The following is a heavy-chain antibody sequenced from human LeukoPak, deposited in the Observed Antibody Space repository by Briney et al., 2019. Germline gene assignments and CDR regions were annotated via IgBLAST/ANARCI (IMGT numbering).Heavy chain of an antibody. CDR2: INHSGST. CDR3: ARNGHYSMDY. Sequence: PSETLSLTCAVYGGSFSGYYWSWIRQPPGKGLEWIGEINHSGSTNYNPSLKSRVTISVDKSKNKFSLTLTPVTAADTAVYYCARNGHYSMDYWGQGTQVTVSS. D-gene: IGHD1-26*01. J-gene: IGHJ4*02. V-gene: IGHV4-34*01. CDR1: GGSFSGYY.